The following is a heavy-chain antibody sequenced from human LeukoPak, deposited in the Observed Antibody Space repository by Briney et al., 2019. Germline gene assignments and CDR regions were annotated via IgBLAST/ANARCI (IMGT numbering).Heavy chain of an antibody. D-gene: IGHD3-10*01. V-gene: IGHV3-11*04. J-gene: IGHJ4*02. CDR1: GFTFTDSY. CDR3: ARVNMIRGVIDY. CDR2: ISSHGSTT. Sequence: KPGGSLRLSCAASGFTFTDSYMTWVRQAPGKGLEWISYISSHGSTTYYADSVKGRFTISRDSANNSLYLQMNSLTAADTALYFCARVNMIRGVIDYWGQGTLVTVSS.